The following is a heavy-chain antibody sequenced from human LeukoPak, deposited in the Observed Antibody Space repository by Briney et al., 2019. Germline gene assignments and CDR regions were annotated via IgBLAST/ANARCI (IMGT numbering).Heavy chain of an antibody. D-gene: IGHD1-26*01. Sequence: SETLSLTCTVSGGSISSGSYYWSWIRQPAGKGLEWIGRIYTSGSTNYNPSLKSRVTISVDTSKNQFSLKLSSVTAADTAVYYCARGVGATTASDYWGQGTLVTVSS. CDR3: ARGVGATTASDY. J-gene: IGHJ4*02. CDR1: GGSISSGSYY. CDR2: IYTSGST. V-gene: IGHV4-61*02.